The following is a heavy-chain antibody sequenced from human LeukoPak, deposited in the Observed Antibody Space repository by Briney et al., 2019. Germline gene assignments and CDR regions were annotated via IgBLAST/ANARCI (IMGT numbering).Heavy chain of an antibody. V-gene: IGHV1-69*06. Sequence: ASVKVSCKASGCTFSSYAISWVRQAPGQGLEWMGGIIPIFGTTNYAQKFQGRVTITADKSTSTAYMELSSLRSEDTAVYYCARDKGSGYDPIYEFDPWGQGTLVTVSS. J-gene: IGHJ5*02. D-gene: IGHD5-12*01. CDR3: ARDKGSGYDPIYEFDP. CDR1: GCTFSSYA. CDR2: IIPIFGTT.